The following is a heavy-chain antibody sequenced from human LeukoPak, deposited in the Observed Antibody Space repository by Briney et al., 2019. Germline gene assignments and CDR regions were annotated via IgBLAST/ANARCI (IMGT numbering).Heavy chain of an antibody. Sequence: SETLSLTCAVYGGSFSGYYWSWIRQPPGKGLDWMGEINHSGSTNYNPSLKSRVTISVDTSKNQFSLKLSAVTAAATAEYYCARVSSSGWYSNWGQGTLVTVSS. V-gene: IGHV4-34*01. CDR3: ARVSSSGWYSN. CDR2: INHSGST. CDR1: GGSFSGYY. D-gene: IGHD6-19*01. J-gene: IGHJ4*02.